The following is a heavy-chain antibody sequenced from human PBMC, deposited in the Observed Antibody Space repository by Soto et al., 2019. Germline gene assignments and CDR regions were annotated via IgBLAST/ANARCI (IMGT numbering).Heavy chain of an antibody. J-gene: IGHJ4*02. Sequence: GGSLRLSCAASGFTFSNAWMNWVRQAPGKGLEWVGRIKSKTDGGTTDYAAPVKGRFTISRDDSKNTLYLQMNSLKTEDTAVYYCTTDSLPPTLKYFDRSSPLGYWGQGTLVTVSS. CDR1: GFTFSNAW. D-gene: IGHD3-9*01. CDR3: TTDSLPPTLKYFDRSSPLGY. V-gene: IGHV3-15*07. CDR2: IKSKTDGGTT.